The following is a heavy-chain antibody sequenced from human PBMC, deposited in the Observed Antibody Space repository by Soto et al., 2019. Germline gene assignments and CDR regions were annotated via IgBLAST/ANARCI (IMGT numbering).Heavy chain of an antibody. J-gene: IGHJ4*02. Sequence: SEALSLTCPVSGGSMSNYYWSWIRQPPGKGLEWIGCVYYSGSTNYNPSLESRVTISVDTSKNQFSLKLSSVTAADTAVYYCTREQTSTVVTQWGQGTLVTVSS. V-gene: IGHV4-59*01. CDR2: VYYSGST. CDR3: TREQTSTVVTQ. D-gene: IGHD4-17*01. CDR1: GGSMSNYY.